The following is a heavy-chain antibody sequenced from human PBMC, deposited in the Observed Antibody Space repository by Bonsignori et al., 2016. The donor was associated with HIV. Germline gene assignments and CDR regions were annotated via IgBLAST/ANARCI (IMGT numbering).Heavy chain of an antibody. Sequence: SETLSLTCAVYGGSFSGYFWSWVRQTPGKGLEWIGEINHTGGSYYNPSLESRVNILIDTSKKQFSLKLISVTAADTAVYYCARGGITLVRGLNNYYYMDVWGQGDHGHRLL. J-gene: IGHJ6*03. D-gene: IGHD3-10*01. V-gene: IGHV4-34*01. CDR1: GGSFSGYF. CDR3: ARGGITLVRGLNNYYYMDV. CDR2: INHTGGS.